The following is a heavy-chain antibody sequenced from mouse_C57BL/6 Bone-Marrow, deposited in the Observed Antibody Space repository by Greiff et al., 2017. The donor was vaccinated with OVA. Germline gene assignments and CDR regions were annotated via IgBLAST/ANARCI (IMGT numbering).Heavy chain of an antibody. CDR2: IDPSDSYT. V-gene: IGHV1-59*01. D-gene: IGHD3-2*02. Sequence: QVQLQQPGAELVRPGTSVKLSCKASGYTFTSYWMHWVKQRPGQGLEWIGVIDPSDSYTNYNQKFKGKATLTVDTSSNTAYLQLSSLTSEDTAIYYCARGTAQAPWFAYWGQGTLVTVSA. J-gene: IGHJ3*01. CDR1: GYTFTSYW. CDR3: ARGTAQAPWFAY.